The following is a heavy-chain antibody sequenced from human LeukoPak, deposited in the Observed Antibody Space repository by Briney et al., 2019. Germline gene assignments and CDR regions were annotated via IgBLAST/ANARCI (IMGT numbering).Heavy chain of an antibody. V-gene: IGHV4-61*01. CDR3: ASADIWPYYFDY. D-gene: IGHD3-9*01. Sequence: SETLSLTCTVSGYSISSGYYWGWIRQPPGKGLEWIGYIYYSGSTNYNPSLKSRVTISVDTSKNQFSLKLSSVTAADTAVYYCASADIWPYYFDYWGQGTLVTVSS. J-gene: IGHJ4*02. CDR2: IYYSGST. CDR1: GYSISSGYY.